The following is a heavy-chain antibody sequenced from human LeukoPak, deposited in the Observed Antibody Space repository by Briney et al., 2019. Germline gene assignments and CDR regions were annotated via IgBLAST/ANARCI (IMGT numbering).Heavy chain of an antibody. Sequence: SETLSLTCAVYGESLSKYYWTWIRQSPGKGLEWIGEINHRGSTDLNPSLKSRVTLSVDTSKHQFSLKLTSVTAADAAVYYCASSVGSTDYWGQGTLVTVSS. CDR3: ASSVGSTDY. D-gene: IGHD1-26*01. J-gene: IGHJ4*02. CDR2: INHRGST. CDR1: GESLSKYY. V-gene: IGHV4-34*01.